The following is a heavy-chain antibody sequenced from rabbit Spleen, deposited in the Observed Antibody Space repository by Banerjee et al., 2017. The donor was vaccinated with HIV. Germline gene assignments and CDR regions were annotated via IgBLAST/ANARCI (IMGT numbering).Heavy chain of an antibody. CDR2: IYGGSGST. D-gene: IGHD7-1*01. Sequence: QEQLVESGGGLVQPEGSLTLTCTASGFTISSSYWMCWVRQAPGKGLEWIACIYGGSGSTYYASWVNGRFTISKTSSTVDLKMTSLTVADTATYFCARVYSPHKYYNLWGQGTLVTVS. J-gene: IGHJ4*01. CDR1: GFTISSSYW. V-gene: IGHV1S45*01. CDR3: ARVYSPHKYYNL.